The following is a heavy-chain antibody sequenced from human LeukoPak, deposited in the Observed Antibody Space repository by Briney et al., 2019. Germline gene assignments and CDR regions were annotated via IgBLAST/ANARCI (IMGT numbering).Heavy chain of an antibody. CDR3: ARGLAVAGFTTYYYYYYMDV. V-gene: IGHV4-34*01. D-gene: IGHD6-19*01. J-gene: IGHJ6*03. CDR1: GGTFRGYY. Sequence: PSETLSLTCAVSGGTFRGYYWSWIRQPPGKGLEWIGEINHSGSTNYNPSLKSRVTISVDTSKNQFSLKLSSVTAADTAVYYCARGLAVAGFTTYYYYYYMDVWGKGTTVTVSS. CDR2: INHSGST.